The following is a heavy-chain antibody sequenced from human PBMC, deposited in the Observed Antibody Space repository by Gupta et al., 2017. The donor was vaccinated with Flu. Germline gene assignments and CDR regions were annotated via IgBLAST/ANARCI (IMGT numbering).Heavy chain of an antibody. CDR1: GGSFSGYY. CDR2: INHSGST. D-gene: IGHD3-3*01. Sequence: QVQLQQWGAGLLKPSETLSLTCAVYGGSFSGYYWSWIRQPPGKGLEWIGEINHSGSTNYNPSLKSRVTISVDTSKNQFSLKLSSVTAADTAVYYCARGRVDFWSGYYPPFDYWGQGTLVTVSS. V-gene: IGHV4-34*01. J-gene: IGHJ4*02. CDR3: ARGRVDFWSGYYPPFDY.